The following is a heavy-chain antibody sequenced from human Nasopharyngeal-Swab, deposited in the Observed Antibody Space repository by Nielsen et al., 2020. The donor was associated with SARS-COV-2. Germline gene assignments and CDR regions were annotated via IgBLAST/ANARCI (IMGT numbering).Heavy chain of an antibody. Sequence: WIRQPPGKALEWLALIYWDDDKRYSPSLESRLTITKDTSKNQVVLTMTNMDPVDTATYYCAQRTTLTSYGYWGQGTLVTVSS. J-gene: IGHJ4*02. V-gene: IGHV2-5*02. CDR2: IYWDDDK. D-gene: IGHD4-17*01. CDR3: AQRTTLTSYGY.